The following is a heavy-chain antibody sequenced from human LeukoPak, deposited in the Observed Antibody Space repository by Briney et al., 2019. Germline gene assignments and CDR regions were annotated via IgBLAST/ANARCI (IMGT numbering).Heavy chain of an antibody. CDR2: INQDGSEK. Sequence: GGSLRLSCASSGFTFSSYWMSWVRQAPGKGLEWVANINQDGSEKYYVDSVKGRFTISRDNAKNSLYLQMSSLRAEDTALYYCASRSSVAASGPGWGQGTLVTVSS. V-gene: IGHV3-7*01. D-gene: IGHD2-15*01. J-gene: IGHJ4*02. CDR1: GFTFSSYW. CDR3: ASRSSVAASGPG.